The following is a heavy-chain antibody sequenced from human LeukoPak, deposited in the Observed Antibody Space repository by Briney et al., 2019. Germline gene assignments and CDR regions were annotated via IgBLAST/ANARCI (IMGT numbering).Heavy chain of an antibody. V-gene: IGHV3-74*01. J-gene: IGHJ4*02. CDR1: GFTFSSHW. D-gene: IGHD3-10*01. CDR3: AKDPTMVRGVDY. CDR2: INSDGSST. Sequence: PGGSLRLSCAVSGFTFSSHWMHWVRQAPGKGLVWVSRINSDGSSTSYADSVKGRFTISRDNAKNTPYLQMNSLRAEDTAVYYCAKDPTMVRGVDYWGQGTLVTVSS.